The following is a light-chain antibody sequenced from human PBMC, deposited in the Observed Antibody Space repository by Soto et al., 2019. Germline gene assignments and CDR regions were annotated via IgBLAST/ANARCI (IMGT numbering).Light chain of an antibody. Sequence: QSVLTQPASVSGSPGQSITISCTGTSSDVGGYKYVSWHQLHPGKAPKLIIYEVSNRPSGVSNRFSGSKSGNTASLTISGLQAEDEADYYCSSYTGGNPSYVFGTGTKVTVL. V-gene: IGLV2-14*01. J-gene: IGLJ1*01. CDR1: SSDVGGYKY. CDR3: SSYTGGNPSYV. CDR2: EVS.